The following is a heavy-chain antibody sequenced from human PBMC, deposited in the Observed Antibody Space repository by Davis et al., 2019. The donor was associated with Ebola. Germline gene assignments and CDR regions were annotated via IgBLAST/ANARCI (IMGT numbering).Heavy chain of an antibody. CDR3: AKSQWSGGSDRFFFPDY. V-gene: IGHV1-46*01. J-gene: IGHJ4*02. Sequence: ASVKVSCKASGYTFTNYYMHWVRQAPGQGLEWMGMINPNDGRTIYAQKFQGRVTVTRDTSTTTVYMDLSSLRAADTALYYCAKSQWSGGSDRFFFPDYWGQGTLVTVSS. D-gene: IGHD3-16*02. CDR2: INPNDGRT. CDR1: GYTFTNYY.